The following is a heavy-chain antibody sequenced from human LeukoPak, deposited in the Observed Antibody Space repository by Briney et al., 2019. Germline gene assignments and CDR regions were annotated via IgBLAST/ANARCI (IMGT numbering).Heavy chain of an antibody. Sequence: ASVKVSCKTSGYTFTSYDIHWVRQATGQGLEWMGWMNAHSGNTGYAQKFQGRVTMTRSTSISTAYMELSSLRSEDTAVYYCARAVPAALQQDYYYYYGMDVWGQGTTVTVSS. CDR2: MNAHSGNT. D-gene: IGHD2-2*01. V-gene: IGHV1-8*01. CDR1: GYTFTSYD. CDR3: ARAVPAALQQDYYYYYGMDV. J-gene: IGHJ6*02.